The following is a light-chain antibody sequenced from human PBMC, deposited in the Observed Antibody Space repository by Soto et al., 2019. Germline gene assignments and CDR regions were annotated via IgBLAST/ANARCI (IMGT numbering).Light chain of an antibody. Sequence: QSVLTQPPSASGTPGQRVTISCSGTNSNIGSNPVNWYQQLPGTAPKLPIYSDDQRPSGVPDRFSGSKSVTSASLAISGLQSEDEADYYCAAWDHSLNGYVFGIGTKVTVL. J-gene: IGLJ1*01. CDR3: AAWDHSLNGYV. V-gene: IGLV1-44*01. CDR1: NSNIGSNP. CDR2: SDD.